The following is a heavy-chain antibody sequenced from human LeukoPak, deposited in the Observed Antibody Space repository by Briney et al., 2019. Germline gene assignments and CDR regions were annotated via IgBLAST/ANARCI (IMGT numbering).Heavy chain of an antibody. Sequence: PGGSLRLSCSASGFTFSSYAMHWVRQAPGKGLEWVAVISYDGSNKYYADSVKGRFTISRDNSKNTLYLQMNSLRAEDTAVYYCARPPEGMGNDYWGQGTLVTVSS. CDR3: ARPPEGMGNDY. D-gene: IGHD1-14*01. V-gene: IGHV3-30-3*01. CDR2: ISYDGSNK. J-gene: IGHJ4*02. CDR1: GFTFSSYA.